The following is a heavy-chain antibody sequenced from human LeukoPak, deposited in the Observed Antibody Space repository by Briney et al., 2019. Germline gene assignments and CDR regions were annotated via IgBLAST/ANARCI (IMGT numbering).Heavy chain of an antibody. CDR3: ARHFRDGYYDSSGYYSPYYFDY. J-gene: IGHJ4*02. Sequence: PGESLKISCKGSGYSFTSYWIGWVRQMPGKGLEWMGIIYPGDSDTRYSPSFQGQVTISADKSISTAYLQWSSLKASDTAMYYCARHFRDGYYDSSGYYSPYYFDYWGRGTLVTVSS. CDR2: IYPGDSDT. D-gene: IGHD3-22*01. V-gene: IGHV5-51*01. CDR1: GYSFTSYW.